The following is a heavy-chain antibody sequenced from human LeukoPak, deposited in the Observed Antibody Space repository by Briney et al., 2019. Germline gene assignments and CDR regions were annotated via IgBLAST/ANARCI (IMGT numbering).Heavy chain of an antibody. CDR3: ARDPALDS. V-gene: IGHV3-30*03. J-gene: IGHJ4*02. CDR1: GFTFSSYG. Sequence: PGRSLRLSCVASGFTFSSYGTHWVRQAPGKGLEWVAVISNDGSNKYYADSVKGRFTISRDNSKNTLYLQMNSLRAEDTAVYYCARDPALDSWGQGTLVTVSS. CDR2: ISNDGSNK.